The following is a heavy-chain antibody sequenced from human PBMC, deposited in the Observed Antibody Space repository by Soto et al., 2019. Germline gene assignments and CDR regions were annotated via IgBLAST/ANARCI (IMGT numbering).Heavy chain of an antibody. J-gene: IGHJ3*02. V-gene: IGHV1-69*13. Sequence: SVKVSCKASGYSFTGNSMDWVRQAPGQGLEWMGGIIPIFGTANYAQKFQGRVTITADESTSTAYMELSSLRSEDTAVYYCARVRNYYDGSGYYLDAFDIWGQGTMVTVSS. CDR2: IIPIFGTA. CDR3: ARVRNYYDGSGYYLDAFDI. CDR1: GYSFTGNS. D-gene: IGHD3-22*01.